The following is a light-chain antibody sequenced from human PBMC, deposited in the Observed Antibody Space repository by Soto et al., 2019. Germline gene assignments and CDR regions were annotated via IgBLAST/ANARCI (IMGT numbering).Light chain of an antibody. J-gene: IGLJ1*01. V-gene: IGLV2-14*03. Sequence: QSALTQPASVSGSPGQSITISCTGTSSDVGGSNYVSWYQQHPGQAPKLMIYDVSARPSGVSNRFSGSKSGNTASLTISGLQAEDEADYYCSSYKSSSTLFVFGTGTKLTVL. CDR2: DVS. CDR1: SSDVGGSNY. CDR3: SSYKSSSTLFV.